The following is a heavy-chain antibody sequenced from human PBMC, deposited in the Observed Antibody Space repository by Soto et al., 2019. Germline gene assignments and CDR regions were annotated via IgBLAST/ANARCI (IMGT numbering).Heavy chain of an antibody. CDR2: ISGSGGIT. Sequence: EVQLLESGGGLVQPGGSLRLSCAASGFTFSSYAMSWVRQAPGKGLEWVSAISGSGGITYYADSLKGRFTISRDNSKNTLYLHRNSLRAEDTAVYYCAKESTPWQWLVLGYFQHWGQGTLVTVSS. V-gene: IGHV3-23*01. D-gene: IGHD6-19*01. CDR3: AKESTPWQWLVLGYFQH. J-gene: IGHJ1*01. CDR1: GFTFSSYA.